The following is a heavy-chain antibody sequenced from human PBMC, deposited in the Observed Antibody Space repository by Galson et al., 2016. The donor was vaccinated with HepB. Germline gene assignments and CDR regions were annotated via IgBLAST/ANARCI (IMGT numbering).Heavy chain of an antibody. CDR2: IYPDGRT. CDR1: GFTVSNRF. J-gene: IGHJ5*02. Sequence: SLRLSCAASGFTVSNRFMTWVRQAPGKGLEGLTDIYPDGRTYYADRVKGRVTISRDNSKNTLYLQMNSLRAEDTAVYYCATNSGYHDSNWFDPWGQGTLVTVSS. D-gene: IGHD3-22*01. V-gene: IGHV3-53*01. CDR3: ATNSGYHDSNWFDP.